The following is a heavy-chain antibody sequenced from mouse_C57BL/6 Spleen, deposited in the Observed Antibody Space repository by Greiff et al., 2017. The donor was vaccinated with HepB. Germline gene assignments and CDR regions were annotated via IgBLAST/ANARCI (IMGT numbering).Heavy chain of an antibody. CDR2: IYPGGGYT. Sequence: QVQLKESGAELVRPGTSVKMSCKASGYTFTNYWIGWAKQRPGHGLEWIGDIYPGGGYTNYNEKFKGKATLPADKSSSTAYMQFSSLTSEDSAIYYCARSGGYAMDYWGQGTSVTVSS. V-gene: IGHV1-63*01. J-gene: IGHJ4*01. CDR3: ARSGGYAMDY. D-gene: IGHD1-1*02. CDR1: GYTFTNYW.